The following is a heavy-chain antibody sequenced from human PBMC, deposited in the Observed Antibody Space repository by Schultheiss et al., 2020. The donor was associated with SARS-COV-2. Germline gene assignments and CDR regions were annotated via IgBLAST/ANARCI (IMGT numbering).Heavy chain of an antibody. CDR2: IWYDGSNK. J-gene: IGHJ6*02. CDR1: GFTFSSYG. CDR3: ARDSYSSSYYYCMDV. Sequence: GGSLRLSCAASGFTFSSYGMHWVRQAPGKGLEWVAVIWYDGSNKYYADSVKGRFTISRDNSKNTLYLQMNSLRAEDTAVYYCARDSYSSSYYYCMDVWGQGTTVTVSS. V-gene: IGHV3-33*08. D-gene: IGHD6-6*01.